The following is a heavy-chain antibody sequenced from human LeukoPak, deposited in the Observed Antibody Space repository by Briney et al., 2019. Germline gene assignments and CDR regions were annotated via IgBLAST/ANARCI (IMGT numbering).Heavy chain of an antibody. CDR3: ARSMEAVAGPYYYYMDV. CDR2: IIPIFGTA. Sequence: GASVKVSCKASGGTFSSYAISWVRQAPGQGLEWMGGIIPIFGTANYAQKFQGRVTITADKSTSTAYMELSSLRSEDTAVYYCARSMEAVAGPYYYYMDVWGKGTTVTVSS. CDR1: GGTFSSYA. V-gene: IGHV1-69*06. J-gene: IGHJ6*03. D-gene: IGHD6-19*01.